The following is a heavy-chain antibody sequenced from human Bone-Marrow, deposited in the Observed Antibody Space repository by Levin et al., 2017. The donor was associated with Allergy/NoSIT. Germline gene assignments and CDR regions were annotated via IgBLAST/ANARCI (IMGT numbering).Heavy chain of an antibody. CDR2: ISSSDT. D-gene: IGHD6-19*01. CDR1: GFTFSNYV. Sequence: GESLKISCAASGFTFSNYVMTWVRQAPGKGLEWVSAISSSDTHYADSVKGRFTISRDNSKNTLFLQMNSLRAEDTAVYYCARGDRSSGWDYWGQGTLVTVSS. CDR3: ARGDRSSGWDY. V-gene: IGHV3-23*01. J-gene: IGHJ4*02.